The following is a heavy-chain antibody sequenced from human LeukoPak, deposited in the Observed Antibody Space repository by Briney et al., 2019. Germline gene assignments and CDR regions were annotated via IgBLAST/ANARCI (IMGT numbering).Heavy chain of an antibody. J-gene: IGHJ4*02. CDR1: GYSISSGYY. CDR3: ARALGSKTPGY. V-gene: IGHV4-38-2*02. Sequence: SSETLSLTCTVSGYSISSGYYWGWIRQPPGKGLEWIGSIYHSGSTYYNPSLKSRVTISVDTSKNQISVNLSSVTAADTAVYYCARALGSKTPGYWGQGTLVTVSS. D-gene: IGHD3-10*01. CDR2: IYHSGST.